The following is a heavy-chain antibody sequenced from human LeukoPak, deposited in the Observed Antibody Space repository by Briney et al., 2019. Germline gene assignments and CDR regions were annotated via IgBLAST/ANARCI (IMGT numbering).Heavy chain of an antibody. CDR3: ARAAWDYYESRGYYYDY. D-gene: IGHD3-22*01. CDR1: GFTFSSYA. CDR2: ISYDGRKK. V-gene: IGHV3-30*04. Sequence: GGSLRLSFAAPGFTFSSYAMHWVPQAPGKGLEWVAVISYDGRKKYYADSVKGRFTISRNNSKNTLYLKRNSLRAEDTAGYYWARAAWDYYESRGYYYDYWGQGTLVTVSS. J-gene: IGHJ4*02.